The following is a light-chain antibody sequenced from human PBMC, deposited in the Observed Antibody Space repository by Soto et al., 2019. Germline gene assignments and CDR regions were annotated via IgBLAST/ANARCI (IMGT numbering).Light chain of an antibody. CDR2: GAS. CDR3: QQNEISKLCP. J-gene: IGKJ1*01. V-gene: IGKV3-20*01. Sequence: EIVLTQSPGTLSLSPGERATLSCRASQSVSSSYLAWYQQKPGQAPRLLIYGASSRATGIPDRFSGSGSGTDFTLTISRLEPEDFAVNYTQQNEISKLCPFGHGTMLE. CDR1: QSVSSSY.